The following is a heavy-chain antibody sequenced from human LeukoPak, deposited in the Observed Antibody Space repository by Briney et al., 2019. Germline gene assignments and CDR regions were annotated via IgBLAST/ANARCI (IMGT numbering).Heavy chain of an antibody. CDR2: IIPIFGRA. J-gene: IGHJ5*02. CDR3: ARDLSRITGTTNWFDP. D-gene: IGHD1-7*01. CDR1: GGTFSSYA. V-gene: IGHV1-69*13. Sequence: ASVKVSCKASGGTFSSYAISWVRQAPGQGLEWMGGIIPIFGRANYAQKFQGRVTITADESTSTAYMELSSLRSEDTAVYYCARDLSRITGTTNWFDPWGQGTLVTVSS.